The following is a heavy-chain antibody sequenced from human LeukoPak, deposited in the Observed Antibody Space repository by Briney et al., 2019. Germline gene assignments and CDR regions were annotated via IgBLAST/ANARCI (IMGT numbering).Heavy chain of an antibody. Sequence: PGGSLRPSCAASGFTFSDYYMSWIRQAPGKGLEWVSYISSSGSTIYYADSVKGRFTISRDNAKNSLYLQMNSLRAEDTAVYYCARDLPLTLTGYYSDYFDYWGQGTLVTVSS. J-gene: IGHJ4*02. CDR1: GFTFSDYY. CDR3: ARDLPLTLTGYYSDYFDY. V-gene: IGHV3-11*01. CDR2: ISSSGSTI. D-gene: IGHD3-9*01.